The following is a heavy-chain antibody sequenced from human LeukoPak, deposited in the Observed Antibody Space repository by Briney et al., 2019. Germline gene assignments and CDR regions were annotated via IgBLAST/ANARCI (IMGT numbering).Heavy chain of an antibody. Sequence: GASVKVSCKASGYTFTGYYMHWVRQAPGQGLEWMGVINPSGGSTSYAQKFQGRVTMTRDTSTSTVYMELSSLRSEDTAVYYCARDPLYYDFWSGYPDYWGQGTLVTVSS. V-gene: IGHV1-46*01. D-gene: IGHD3-3*01. CDR2: INPSGGST. CDR3: ARDPLYYDFWSGYPDY. CDR1: GYTFTGYY. J-gene: IGHJ4*02.